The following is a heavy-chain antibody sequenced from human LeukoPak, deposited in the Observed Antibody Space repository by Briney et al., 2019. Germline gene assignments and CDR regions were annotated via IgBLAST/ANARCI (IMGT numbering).Heavy chain of an antibody. CDR3: ARDWLDV. J-gene: IGHJ6*04. V-gene: IGHV3-7*01. CDR1: GFTFSTYW. D-gene: IGHD5-12*01. Sequence: GGSLGLSCAASGFTFSTYWMSWVRQAPGKGLEWVASINPDGTTEHYVDSVKGRFTVSRDNAKNSLFLQMNSLRAEDTAVYYCARDWLDVWGKGTTVTVSS. CDR2: INPDGTTE.